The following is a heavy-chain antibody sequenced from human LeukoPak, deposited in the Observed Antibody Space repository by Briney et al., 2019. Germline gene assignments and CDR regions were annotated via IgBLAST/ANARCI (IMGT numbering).Heavy chain of an antibody. D-gene: IGHD3-22*01. CDR1: GYTFTSYY. J-gene: IGHJ4*02. CDR3: ARDSGYYDSSGCHY. Sequence: GASVKVSCKASGYTFTSYYMHWVRQAPGQGLEWMGIINPSGGSTSYAQMFQGRVTMTRDMSTSTVSMELSSLRFEDTAVYYCARDSGYYDSSGCHYWGQGTLVTVSS. CDR2: INPSGGST. V-gene: IGHV1-46*01.